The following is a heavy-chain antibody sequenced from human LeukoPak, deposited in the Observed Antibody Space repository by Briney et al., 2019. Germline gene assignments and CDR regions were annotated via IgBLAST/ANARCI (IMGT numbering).Heavy chain of an antibody. Sequence: SETLSLTCTVSGGSISSSSYYWGWIRQPPGKGLEWIGSIYYSGRTYYNPSLKSRVTISVDTSKNQFSLKLSSVTAADTAVYYCARHGLEYSSSWGFHAFDIWGQGTMVTVSS. CDR2: IYYSGRT. CDR3: ARHGLEYSSSWGFHAFDI. D-gene: IGHD6-6*01. V-gene: IGHV4-39*01. J-gene: IGHJ3*02. CDR1: GGSISSSSYY.